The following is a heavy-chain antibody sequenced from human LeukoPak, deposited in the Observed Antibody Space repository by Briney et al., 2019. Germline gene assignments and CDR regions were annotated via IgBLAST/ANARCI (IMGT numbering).Heavy chain of an antibody. D-gene: IGHD5-18*01. CDR2: IYPREFDI. V-gene: IGHV5-51*01. CDR3: ARHSRVRGYSYGTSPGDMDV. Sequence: GESLKISCKGSGYSFSDYWIGWVRQMPGKGLEWMGIIYPREFDIRYSPSFQGQVTISADKSISTAYLQWSSLKASDTAMYYCARHSRVRGYSYGTSPGDMDVWGKGTTVTVSS. CDR1: GYSFSDYW. J-gene: IGHJ6*03.